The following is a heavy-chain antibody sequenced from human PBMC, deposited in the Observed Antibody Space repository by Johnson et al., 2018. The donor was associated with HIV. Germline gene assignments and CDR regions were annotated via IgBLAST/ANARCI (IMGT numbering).Heavy chain of an antibody. CDR1: GFTFSSYD. V-gene: IGHV3-13*01. Sequence: VQLVESGGGLVQPGGSLRLSCAASGFTFSSYDMHWVRQATGKGLEWVSAIGTAGDTYYPGSVKGRFTISRENAKNSLYLQMNSLRAGDTAVYYCARGYYYDSRGYPDAFDIWGQGTMVTVSS. J-gene: IGHJ3*02. CDR2: IGTAGDT. CDR3: ARGYYYDSRGYPDAFDI. D-gene: IGHD3-22*01.